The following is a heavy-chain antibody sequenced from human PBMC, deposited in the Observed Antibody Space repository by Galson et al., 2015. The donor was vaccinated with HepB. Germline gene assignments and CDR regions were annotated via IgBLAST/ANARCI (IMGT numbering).Heavy chain of an antibody. Sequence: SLRLSCAASGFTVSSNYMSWVRQAPGKGLEWVSVIYGGGSTNYADSVKGRFTISRHNSKNTVYLQMNSVRAEDTAVYYCARNGGSGADWFDPWGQGTLVTVSS. CDR1: GFTVSSNY. CDR2: IYGGGST. V-gene: IGHV3-53*04. D-gene: IGHD3-10*01. J-gene: IGHJ5*02. CDR3: ARNGGSGADWFDP.